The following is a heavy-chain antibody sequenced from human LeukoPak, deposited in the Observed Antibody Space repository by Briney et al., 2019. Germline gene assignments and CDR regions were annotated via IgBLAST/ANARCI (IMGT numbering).Heavy chain of an antibody. Sequence: PSETLSLTCAVYGGSFSGYYWSWIRQPPGKGLEWIGEINHSGSTNYNPSLKSRVTISVDTSKNQFSLKLSSVTAADTAVYYCARGWSGYSYGYNWFDPWGQGTLVTVSS. J-gene: IGHJ5*02. CDR1: GGSFSGYY. CDR3: ARGWSGYSYGYNWFDP. CDR2: INHSGST. V-gene: IGHV4-34*01. D-gene: IGHD5-18*01.